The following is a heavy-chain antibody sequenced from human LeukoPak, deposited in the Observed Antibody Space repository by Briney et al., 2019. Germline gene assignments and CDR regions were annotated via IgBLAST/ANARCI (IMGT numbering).Heavy chain of an antibody. D-gene: IGHD3-22*01. CDR1: GYTFTSHS. CDR3: ARDEDDSSGYSSDDY. Sequence: ALVKLSCKASGYTFTSHSISGVRQAPGQRPNGMGWISANNGKTNSAQKLQGRVTMNTDRSTSAAYLELRSLRSDDTAVYYCARDEDDSSGYSSDDYWGQGSLVT. CDR2: ISANNGKT. V-gene: IGHV1-18*01. J-gene: IGHJ4*01.